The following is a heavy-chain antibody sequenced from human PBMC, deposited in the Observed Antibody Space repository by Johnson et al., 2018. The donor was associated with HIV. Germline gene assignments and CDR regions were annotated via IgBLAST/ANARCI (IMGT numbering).Heavy chain of an antibody. Sequence: VQLVESGGGLVKPGGSLRLSCASSGFSFSTYGMHWVRQAPGKGLEWVAIIWADGSNTYCADSVKGRFTISRDNSKNPLYLQMDSLRAEDTAMYYCPTDSRAKTMITIEDAFDIWGQGTMVNVSS. CDR3: PTDSRAKTMITIEDAFDI. CDR2: IWADGSNT. D-gene: IGHD3-16*01. J-gene: IGHJ3*02. V-gene: IGHV3-33*01. CDR1: GFSFSTYG.